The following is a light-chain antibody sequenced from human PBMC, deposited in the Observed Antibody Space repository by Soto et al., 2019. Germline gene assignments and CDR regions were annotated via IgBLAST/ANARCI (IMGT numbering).Light chain of an antibody. CDR2: DAS. V-gene: IGKV3-20*01. CDR3: QQYASSPLT. Sequence: EIVLTQSPGTLSVSPGERATLSCRASQSVGRNYLAWYQQKPGQAPRLLIYDASSRATGIPDRFSGSGSGTDFPLTISRLEPEDFAVYYWQQYASSPLTFGGGTKVETK. J-gene: IGKJ4*01. CDR1: QSVGRNY.